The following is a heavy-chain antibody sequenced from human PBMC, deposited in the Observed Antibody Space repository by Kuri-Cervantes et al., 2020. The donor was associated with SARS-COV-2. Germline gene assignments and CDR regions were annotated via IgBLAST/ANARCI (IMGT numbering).Heavy chain of an antibody. Sequence: GGSLRLSCAASGFSFSSFGIHWVRQAPGKGLEWVAYIRYDGSNKYYADSVKGRFTISRDISKSTLYLQLNNLRPEDTAVYYCAKDRETGYFSDWSPALGMDVWGQGTTVTVSS. CDR2: IRYDGSNK. V-gene: IGHV3-30*02. CDR3: AKDRETGYFSDWSPALGMDV. CDR1: GFSFSSFG. D-gene: IGHD6-19*01. J-gene: IGHJ6*02.